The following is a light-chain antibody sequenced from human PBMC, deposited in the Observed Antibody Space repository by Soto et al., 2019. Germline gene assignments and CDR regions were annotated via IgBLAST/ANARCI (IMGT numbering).Light chain of an antibody. V-gene: IGKV2-28*01. CDR1: QSLLHSNGYNY. CDR3: MQALQTPYT. Sequence: LVMTQSPLSLAVTPGEPASISCRSSQSLLHSNGYNYLDWNLQKPGQSPQLLIFLGSNRASGVPDRFSGSGSGTDFTLKISRVEAEDVGVYYCMQALQTPYTFGQGTKLEIK. J-gene: IGKJ2*01. CDR2: LGS.